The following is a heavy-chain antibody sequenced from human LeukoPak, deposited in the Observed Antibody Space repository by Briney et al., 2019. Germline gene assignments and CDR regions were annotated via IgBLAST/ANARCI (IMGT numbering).Heavy chain of an antibody. Sequence: GGSLRLSCAASGFTFSSYSMNWIRQAPGKGLERVSRIKSRTDGGISDYAARVKGRFTISRDDSKNKLYLQMNSLKTEDTAVYYCTTGSRQLVLVYGGPWGQGTLGTVSS. J-gene: IGHJ5*02. CDR2: IKSRTDGGIS. V-gene: IGHV3-15*07. D-gene: IGHD6-13*01. CDR1: GFTFSSYS. CDR3: TTGSRQLVLVYGGP.